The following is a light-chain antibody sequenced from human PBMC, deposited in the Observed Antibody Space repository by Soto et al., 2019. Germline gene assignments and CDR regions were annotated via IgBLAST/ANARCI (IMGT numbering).Light chain of an antibody. V-gene: IGKV1-12*01. Sequence: DTQMTQSPSSVSAAVGDTVTMTCRPSQGISIWLAWYQLKPGQAPKLLIYATSRVHGVPSRFAGSGSETDFTLTINTLQPEDSAIYYCQQGNSFPWTFGQGTKVE. CDR3: QQGNSFPWT. CDR1: QGISIW. J-gene: IGKJ1*01. CDR2: ATS.